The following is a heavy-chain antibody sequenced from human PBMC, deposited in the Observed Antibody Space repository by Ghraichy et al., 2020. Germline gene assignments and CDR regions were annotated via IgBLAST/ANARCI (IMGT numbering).Heavy chain of an antibody. V-gene: IGHV3-30*19. CDR3: ARGREWQWLAVDY. CDR1: GITFRSYG. Sequence: GGSLRLSCVASGITFRSYGFHWVRQTPGKGLEWVASISKDEAEKHYAESVKGRFTISRDDSKDTLYLRMNSLRINDTAVYYCARGREWQWLAVDYWGQGTLVSVSS. CDR2: ISKDEAEK. D-gene: IGHD6-19*01. J-gene: IGHJ4*02.